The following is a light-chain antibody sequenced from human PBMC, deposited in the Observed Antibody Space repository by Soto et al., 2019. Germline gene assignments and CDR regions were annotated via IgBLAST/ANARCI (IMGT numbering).Light chain of an antibody. J-gene: IGKJ1*01. V-gene: IGKV2-28*01. CDR2: LGS. CDR1: QSLLHSKGYNY. Sequence: DIVMTQSPLSLPVTPGEPASISCRSSQSLLHSKGYNYLDWYLQKPGQSPRLLIYLGSNRASGVPDRFSGSGSGTEFTLKISRVEAEDVGVYYCMQPLQSWTFGQGTKVDSK. CDR3: MQPLQSWT.